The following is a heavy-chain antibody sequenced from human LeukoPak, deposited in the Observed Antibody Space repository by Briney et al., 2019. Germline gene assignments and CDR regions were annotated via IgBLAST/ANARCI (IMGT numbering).Heavy chain of an antibody. CDR1: GFTVSTNC. CDR3: AREGAVPYCSGGSCYEDC. D-gene: IGHD2-15*01. CDR2: ISYDGSNK. V-gene: IGHV3-30*03. J-gene: IGHJ4*02. Sequence: PGGSLRLSCAASGFTVSTNCMTWVRQAPGKGLEWVAVISYDGSNKYYADSVKGRFTISRDNSKNTMYMQMNSLRAEDTAVYYCAREGAVPYCSGGSCYEDCWGQGTLVTVSS.